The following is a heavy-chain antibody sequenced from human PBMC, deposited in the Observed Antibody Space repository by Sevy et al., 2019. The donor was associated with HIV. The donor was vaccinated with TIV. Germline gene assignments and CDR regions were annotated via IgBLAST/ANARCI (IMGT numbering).Heavy chain of an antibody. CDR3: ARSGGITDYGMEV. D-gene: IGHD1-26*01. V-gene: IGHV3-7*03. J-gene: IGHJ6*02. CDR1: GFTFSSYW. Sequence: GGSLRLSCAASGFTFSSYWMSWVRQAPGKGLEWVANIKPDGSGTYYVDSVKGRFTISRDNAKNSFFLQMNTLRADDTAVYYCARSGGITDYGMEVWGPGTTVTVSS. CDR2: IKPDGSGT.